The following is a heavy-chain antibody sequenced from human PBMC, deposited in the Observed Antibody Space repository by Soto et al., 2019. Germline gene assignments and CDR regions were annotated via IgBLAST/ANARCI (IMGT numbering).Heavy chain of an antibody. Sequence: EVQLLESGGGLVQPGGSLRLSYAASGFTFSSYAMSWVRQAPGKGLEWVSAISGSGGSTYYADSVKGRFTISRDNSKNTLYLQMNSLRAEDTAVYYCAPPVVVPAARGYWGQGTLVTVSS. CDR1: GFTFSSYA. V-gene: IGHV3-23*01. J-gene: IGHJ4*02. CDR3: APPVVVPAARGY. CDR2: ISGSGGST. D-gene: IGHD2-2*01.